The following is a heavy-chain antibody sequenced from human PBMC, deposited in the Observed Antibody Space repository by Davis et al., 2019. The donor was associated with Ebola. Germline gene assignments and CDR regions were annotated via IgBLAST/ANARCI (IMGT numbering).Heavy chain of an antibody. CDR3: AKEAYDFWSGYYSRGNWFDP. Sequence: PGGSLRLSCAASGFTFSSYAMSWVRQAPGKGLEWVSAISGSGGSTYYADSVKGRFTISRDNSKNTLYLQMNSLRAEDTAVYYCAKEAYDFWSGYYSRGNWFDPWGQGTLVTVSS. CDR1: GFTFSSYA. V-gene: IGHV3-23*01. J-gene: IGHJ5*02. CDR2: ISGSGGST. D-gene: IGHD3-3*01.